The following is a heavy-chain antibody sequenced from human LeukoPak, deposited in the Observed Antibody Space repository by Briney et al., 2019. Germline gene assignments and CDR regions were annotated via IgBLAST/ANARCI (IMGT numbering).Heavy chain of an antibody. CDR1: GFTFSDYY. CDR2: ISSSSSYT. CDR3: ARVGVGSWYYFDY. D-gene: IGHD6-13*01. Sequence: GGSLRLSCAASGFTFSDYYMSWIRQAPGKGLEWVSYISSSSSYTNHADSVKGRFTISRDNAKNPLYLQMNSLRAEDTAVYYCARVGVGSWYYFDYWGQGTLVTVSS. J-gene: IGHJ4*02. V-gene: IGHV3-11*05.